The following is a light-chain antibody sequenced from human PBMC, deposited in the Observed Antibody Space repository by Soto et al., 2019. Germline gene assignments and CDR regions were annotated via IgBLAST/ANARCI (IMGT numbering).Light chain of an antibody. J-gene: IGKJ5*01. CDR3: QQFHSSAIA. V-gene: IGKV1-13*02. Sequence: ALQLTQTPSSLSASVGDRVSMTCRASQVIRSALAWYQQKPGNPPELLIYDASTLEVGVPSRFSGSGSGTHCTRTISNVQPEEFATYYCQQFHSSAIAFGQGTRLEIK. CDR2: DAS. CDR1: QVIRSA.